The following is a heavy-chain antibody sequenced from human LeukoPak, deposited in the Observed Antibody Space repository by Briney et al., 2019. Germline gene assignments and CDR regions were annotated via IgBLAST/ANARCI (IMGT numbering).Heavy chain of an antibody. CDR2: INHSGST. CDR3: ARGLVLLWFGEPRTDMDV. CDR1: GGSFSGYY. V-gene: IGHV4-34*01. D-gene: IGHD3-10*01. Sequence: KPSETLSLTCAVYGGSFSGYYWSWIRQPPGKGLEWIGEINHSGSTNYNPSLKSRVTISVDTSKNQFSLKLSSVTAAGTAVYYCARGLVLLWFGEPRTDMDVWGKGTTVTVSS. J-gene: IGHJ6*03.